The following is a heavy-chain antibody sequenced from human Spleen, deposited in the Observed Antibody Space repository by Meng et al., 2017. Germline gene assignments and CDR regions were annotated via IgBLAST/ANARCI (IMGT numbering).Heavy chain of an antibody. Sequence: SVKVSCKASGLRFSNSAVQWVRQARGQGLEWIGWIVVGSGRTKFAQKFQGRVTITTDMSTKTSYMELSSLRSDDTAVYYCAADHTAGDFDYWGQGTLVTVSS. CDR1: GLRFSNSA. J-gene: IGHJ4*02. D-gene: IGHD1-26*01. CDR3: AADHTAGDFDY. V-gene: IGHV1-58*01. CDR2: IVVGSGRT.